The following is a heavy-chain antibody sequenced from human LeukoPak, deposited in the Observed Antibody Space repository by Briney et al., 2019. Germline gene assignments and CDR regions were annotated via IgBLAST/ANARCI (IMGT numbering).Heavy chain of an antibody. D-gene: IGHD2-21*01. CDR2: INPYTGGT. J-gene: IGHJ4*02. CDR3: ARADRLHGGPFLIGP. Sequence: ASVKVSCKTSGYTFTDYYMHWVRQAPGEELEWLGWINPYTGGTSFAQKFQGRVTMSRDTALKTVYMEVSWLASDDPAIYFCARADRLHGGPFLIGPWGQGALVAVSP. V-gene: IGHV1-2*02. CDR1: GYTFTDYY.